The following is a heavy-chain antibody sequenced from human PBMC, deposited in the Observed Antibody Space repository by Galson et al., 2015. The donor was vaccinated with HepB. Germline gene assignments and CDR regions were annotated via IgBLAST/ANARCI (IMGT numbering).Heavy chain of an antibody. CDR3: AKGDYPVEVPTIRGGNNAFHI. CDR1: GFTFGSHG. J-gene: IGHJ3*02. V-gene: IGHV3-30*18. CDR2: VSSDGSIK. Sequence: SLRLSCAASGFTFGSHGMHWVRQAPGKGLEWVAVVSSDGSIKYYADSVRGRFTISRDNSKNALYLQMNSLRAEDTAVYYCAKGDYPVEVPTIRGGNNAFHIWGQGTMVTVSS. D-gene: IGHD5-24*01.